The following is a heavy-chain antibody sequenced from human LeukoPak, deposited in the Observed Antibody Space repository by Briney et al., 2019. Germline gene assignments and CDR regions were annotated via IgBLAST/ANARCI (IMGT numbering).Heavy chain of an antibody. CDR1: GGSISSFY. V-gene: IGHV4-4*07. Sequence: SETLSLTCTVSGGSISSFYWSWIRQPAGKGLEWIGRIYTSGSTNYNPSLKSRVTISVDTSKNQFSLKLSSVTAADTAVYYCARDTVSGYYGDYWGQGTLVTVSS. CDR3: ARDTVSGYYGDY. J-gene: IGHJ4*02. CDR2: IYTSGST. D-gene: IGHD3-22*01.